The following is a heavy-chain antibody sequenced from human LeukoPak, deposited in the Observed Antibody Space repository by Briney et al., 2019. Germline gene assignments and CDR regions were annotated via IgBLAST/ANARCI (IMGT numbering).Heavy chain of an antibody. CDR1: GFTFSSYA. D-gene: IGHD6-19*01. Sequence: GGSLRLSCAASGFTFSSYAMSWVRQAPGKGLEWVSAISGSGGSTYYADSVKGRFTISRDNSKNTLYLQMNSLRAEDTAVYYCAEELLDYRQWPEAFDIWGQGTMVTVSS. J-gene: IGHJ3*02. V-gene: IGHV3-23*01. CDR3: AEELLDYRQWPEAFDI. CDR2: ISGSGGST.